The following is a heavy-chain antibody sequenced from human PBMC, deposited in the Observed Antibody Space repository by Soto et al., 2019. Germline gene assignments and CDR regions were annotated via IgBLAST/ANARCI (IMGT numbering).Heavy chain of an antibody. V-gene: IGHV3-66*01. CDR2: ISNRGDT. J-gene: IGHJ3*02. D-gene: IGHD2-15*01. CDR3: AREPRYCRGGSCSITGDAFDI. Sequence: EVQLVESGGGLVQPGGSLRLPGTASGFIVSDTYRNWVRRAPGKGLEWVSVISNRGDTHYADSVRGRFSLSRDIADNTLHLQMNNLRVEDTAVYYCAREPRYCRGGSCSITGDAFDIWGQGTMVTVSS. CDR1: GFIVSDTY.